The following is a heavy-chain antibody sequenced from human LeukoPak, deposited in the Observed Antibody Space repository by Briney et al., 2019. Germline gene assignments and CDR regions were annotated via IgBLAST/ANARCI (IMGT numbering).Heavy chain of an antibody. J-gene: IGHJ4*02. CDR2: ISAYNGNT. V-gene: IGHV1-18*01. Sequence: ASVKVSCKASVYTFTSYGISWVRQAPGQGLEWMGWISAYNGNTNYAQKLQGRVTMTTDASTSTAYMELRGLRSDDTAVYYCARGGGWYYDFWSGYYSLDYWGQGTLVTVSS. D-gene: IGHD3-3*01. CDR3: ARGGGWYYDFWSGYYSLDY. CDR1: VYTFTSYG.